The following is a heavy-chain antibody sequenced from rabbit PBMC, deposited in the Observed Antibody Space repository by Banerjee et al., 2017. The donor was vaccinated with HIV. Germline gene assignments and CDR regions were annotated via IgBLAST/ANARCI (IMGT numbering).Heavy chain of an antibody. D-gene: IGHD2-1*01. CDR3: VRDRDDDYSDPRWLDL. CDR2: FDLVFGTT. CDR1: GFDFNNGG. V-gene: IGHV1S47*01. J-gene: IGHJ6*01. Sequence: QEQLVESGGGLVQPGGSLTLSCKASGFDFNNGGLSWVRQAPGKGLEWIVHFDLVFGTTSYSSWLIGRFSISSHNAQPTLYLQLNTLTAADTATYFCVRDRDDDYSDPRWLDLWGPGTLVTVS.